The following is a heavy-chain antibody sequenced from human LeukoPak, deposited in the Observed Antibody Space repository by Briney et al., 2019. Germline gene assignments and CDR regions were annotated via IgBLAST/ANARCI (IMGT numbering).Heavy chain of an antibody. J-gene: IGHJ4*02. D-gene: IGHD1-1*01. CDR3: TRRVEDSGTNYDY. CDR2: IRSKAYGGIT. CDR1: GFTFGDYA. Sequence: GGSLRLSCTASGFTFGDYAMSWVRQAPGKGLEWVGFIRSKAYGGITEYAASVKGRFTISRDDSKSIAYLQMNSLKTEDTAVYYCTRRVEDSGTNYDYWGQGTLVTVSS. V-gene: IGHV3-49*04.